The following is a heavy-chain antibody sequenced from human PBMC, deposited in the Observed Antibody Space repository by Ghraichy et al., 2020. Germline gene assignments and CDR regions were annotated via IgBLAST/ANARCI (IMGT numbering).Heavy chain of an antibody. Sequence: SETLSLTCAVYGGSFSGYYWSWIRQPPGKGLEWIGEINHSGSTNYNPSLKSRVTISVDTSKNQFSLKLSSVTAADTAVYYCARDRARPFVFDIWGQGTMVTVSS. V-gene: IGHV4-34*01. CDR3: ARDRARPFVFDI. J-gene: IGHJ3*02. D-gene: IGHD6-6*01. CDR2: INHSGST. CDR1: GGSFSGYY.